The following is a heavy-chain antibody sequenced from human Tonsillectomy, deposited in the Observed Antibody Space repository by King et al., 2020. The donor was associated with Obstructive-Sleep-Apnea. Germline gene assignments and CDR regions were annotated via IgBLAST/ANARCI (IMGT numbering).Heavy chain of an antibody. Sequence: VQLVESGGGVVPPGRSLRLSCAASGFSFSSHAMHWVRQAPGKGLEWVAVISNDGFNNYYADSVKGRFTFSRDNSENTMYLQMNSLRPEDTAVYYCARLTTAVTTQPFGIWGQGTMVTVSS. J-gene: IGHJ3*02. D-gene: IGHD4-17*01. CDR1: GFSFSSHA. CDR2: ISNDGFNN. CDR3: ARLTTAVTTQPFGI. V-gene: IGHV3-30-3*01.